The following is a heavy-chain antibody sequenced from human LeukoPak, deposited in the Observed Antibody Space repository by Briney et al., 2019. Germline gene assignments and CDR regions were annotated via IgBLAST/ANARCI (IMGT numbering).Heavy chain of an antibody. Sequence: SLRLSCXASGFTFSSYSMNWVRQAPGKGLEWVSSISSSSSYIYYADSVKGRFTISRDNAKNSLYLQMNSLRAEDTAVYYCARDGSYGGLLDYWGQGTLVTVSS. D-gene: IGHD3-16*01. V-gene: IGHV3-21*01. CDR1: GFTFSSYS. CDR2: ISSSSSYI. CDR3: ARDGSYGGLLDY. J-gene: IGHJ4*02.